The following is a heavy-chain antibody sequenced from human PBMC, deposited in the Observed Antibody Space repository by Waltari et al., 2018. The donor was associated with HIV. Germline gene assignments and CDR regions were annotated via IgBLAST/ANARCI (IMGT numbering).Heavy chain of an antibody. CDR3: TTWMY. Sequence: EVQLVESGGGLIKPGGYLRLSWAASGFTFSDAWMSWVRQAPGKGLEWVARIKTQADGETTDYAAPVQGRFTVSRDDARNTVYLQIDSLKTDDTAMYYCTTWMYWGPGTRVTVSS. CDR1: GFTFSDAW. J-gene: IGHJ4*02. D-gene: IGHD2-2*03. V-gene: IGHV3-15*01. CDR2: IKTQADGETT.